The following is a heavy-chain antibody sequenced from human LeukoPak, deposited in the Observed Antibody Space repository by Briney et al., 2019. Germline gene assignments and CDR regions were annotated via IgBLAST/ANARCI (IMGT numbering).Heavy chain of an antibody. CDR2: INHSGST. V-gene: IGHV4-34*01. CDR3: ARGWGYYYGSGSYYKREYNWFDP. J-gene: IGHJ5*02. Sequence: SETLSLTCAVYGGSFSGCYWSWIRQPPGKGLEWIGEINHSGSTNYNPSLKSRVTISVDTSKNQFSLKLSSVTAADTAVYYCARGWGYYYGSGSYYKREYNWFDPWGQGTLVTVSS. D-gene: IGHD3-10*01. CDR1: GGSFSGCY.